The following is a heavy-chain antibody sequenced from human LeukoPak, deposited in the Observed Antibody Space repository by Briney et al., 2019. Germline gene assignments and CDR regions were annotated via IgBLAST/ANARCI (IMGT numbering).Heavy chain of an antibody. CDR3: ASYRNEGRQWLVQGAFDI. Sequence: GGSLRLSCAASGFTFDDYGMSWVRHAAGKGLEWASGINWNGGSTGYADSVKGRFTISRDNAKNSLYLQMNSLRAEDTALYYCASYRNEGRQWLVQGAFDIWGQGTMVTVSS. V-gene: IGHV3-20*04. D-gene: IGHD6-19*01. J-gene: IGHJ3*02. CDR1: GFTFDDYG. CDR2: INWNGGST.